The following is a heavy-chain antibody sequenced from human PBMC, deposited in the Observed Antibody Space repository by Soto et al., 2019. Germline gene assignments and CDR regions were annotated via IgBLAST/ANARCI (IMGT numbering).Heavy chain of an antibody. Sequence: GGSLRLSCAASGFTFSSYWMTWVRQAPGKGLEWVANIKQDGNEKYYVDSVKGRFTISRDNAKNSLYLQMNSLRAEDTAVYYCSRLTNSAFDCWGQGTLVTVSS. V-gene: IGHV3-7*01. CDR1: GFTFSSYW. J-gene: IGHJ4*02. CDR2: IKQDGNEK. CDR3: SRLTNSAFDC. D-gene: IGHD1-1*01.